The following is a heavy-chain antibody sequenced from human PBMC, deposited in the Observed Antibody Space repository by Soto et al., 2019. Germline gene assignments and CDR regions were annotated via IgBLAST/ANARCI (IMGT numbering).Heavy chain of an antibody. CDR1: GFTFSSYA. Sequence: PGGSLRLSCAASGFTFSSYAMSWVRQAPGKGLEWVSAISGSGGSTYYADSVKGRFTISRDNSKNTLYLQMNSLRAEDTAVYYCAKDPQWLVEGGYFDYWGQGTLVTVSS. CDR3: AKDPQWLVEGGYFDY. D-gene: IGHD6-19*01. V-gene: IGHV3-23*01. J-gene: IGHJ4*02. CDR2: ISGSGGST.